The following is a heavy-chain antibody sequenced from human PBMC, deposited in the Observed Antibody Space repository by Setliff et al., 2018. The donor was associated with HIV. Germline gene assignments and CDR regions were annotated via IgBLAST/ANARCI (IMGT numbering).Heavy chain of an antibody. Sequence: GGSLRLSCAASGFAFSDFSMSWVRQASGKGLEWVAKIKNDGSEKYYVDSVEGRFTISRDNAKNSLYLEMNSLTVEDTALYYCARDWPSSTAAGDCWGQGTLVTVSS. CDR2: IKNDGSEK. J-gene: IGHJ4*02. D-gene: IGHD6-6*01. CDR1: GFAFSDFS. V-gene: IGHV3-7*01. CDR3: ARDWPSSTAAGDC.